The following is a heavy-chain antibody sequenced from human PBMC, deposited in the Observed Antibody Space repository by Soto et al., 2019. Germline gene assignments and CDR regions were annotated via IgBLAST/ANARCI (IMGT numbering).Heavy chain of an antibody. D-gene: IGHD2-21*01. V-gene: IGHV4-39*01. Sequence: QLQLQESGPGLVKPSETLSLTCTVSGGSISSSSYYWGWIRQPPGKGLEWIGRIYYSGSTYYNPSLXSXXTTSVATSNNQFSLKLSSVTAADTAVYYCASSEFHWGQGTLVTVSS. CDR2: IYYSGST. CDR1: GGSISSSSYY. J-gene: IGHJ4*02. CDR3: ASSEFH.